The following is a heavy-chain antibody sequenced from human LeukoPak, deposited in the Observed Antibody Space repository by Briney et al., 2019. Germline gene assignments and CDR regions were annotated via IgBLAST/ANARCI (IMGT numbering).Heavy chain of an antibody. CDR3: ARDTMTMVTQTNWYFDL. Sequence: SSETLSLTCTVSGGSISSYYWSWIRQPPGKGLEWIGYIYYSGSTNYNPSLKSRVTISVDTSKNQFSLKLSSVTAADTAVYYCARDTMTMVTQTNWYFDLWGRGTLVTVSS. V-gene: IGHV4-59*01. CDR1: GGSISSYY. CDR2: IYYSGST. J-gene: IGHJ2*01. D-gene: IGHD4/OR15-4a*01.